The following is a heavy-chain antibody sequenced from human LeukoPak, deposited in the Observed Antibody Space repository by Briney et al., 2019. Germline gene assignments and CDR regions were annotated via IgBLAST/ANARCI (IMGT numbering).Heavy chain of an antibody. V-gene: IGHV4-38-2*01. J-gene: IGHJ4*02. Sequence: SETLSLTCAVSGYSISSGYYWGWIRQPPGKGLEWIGSIYHSGSTYYNPSLKSRVTISVDTSKNQFSLKLSSVTPADTAVYYCARRLRYFDWLLHGPFDYWGQGTLVTVSS. D-gene: IGHD3-9*01. CDR3: ARRLRYFDWLLHGPFDY. CDR2: IYHSGST. CDR1: GYSISSGYY.